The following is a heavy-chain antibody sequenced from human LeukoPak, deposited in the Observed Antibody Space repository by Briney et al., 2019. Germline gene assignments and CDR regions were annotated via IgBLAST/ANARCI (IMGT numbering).Heavy chain of an antibody. CDR3: AKISEFDMRSCSSGCP. V-gene: IGHV3-23*01. D-gene: IGHD3-10*02. CDR1: GFTFSSYA. J-gene: IGHJ5*02. CDR2: ISGDSDAT. Sequence: GGSLRLSCAASGFTFSSYAMSWVRQAPGKGLEWVSSISGDSDATYYADSVKGRFTISRDNSKSTLFLQMNGLRADDTALYYCAKISEFDMRSCSSGCPWGQGTLVTVSS.